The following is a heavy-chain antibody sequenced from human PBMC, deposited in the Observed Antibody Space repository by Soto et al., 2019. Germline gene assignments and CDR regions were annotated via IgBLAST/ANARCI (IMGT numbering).Heavy chain of an antibody. CDR3: GRSPSMTTVSLDY. CDR1: GFTFSSYS. Sequence: VQLVESGGGLVKPGGSLRLSCAASGFTFSSYSMNWVRQAPGKGLEWVSSISSSSSYIYYADSVKGRFTISRDNAKNSLYRQMNSLRAEDTAVYYCGRSPSMTTVSLDYWGQGTLVTVSS. J-gene: IGHJ4*02. D-gene: IGHD4-17*01. CDR2: ISSSSSYI. V-gene: IGHV3-21*01.